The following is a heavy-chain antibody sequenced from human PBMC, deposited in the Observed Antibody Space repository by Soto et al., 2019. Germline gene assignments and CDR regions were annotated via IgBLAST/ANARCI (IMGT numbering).Heavy chain of an antibody. CDR1: GFTFSSYG. CDR2: FSGSGAAT. D-gene: IGHD3-3*01. V-gene: IGHV3-23*01. J-gene: IGHJ4*02. CDR3: AKVLYGVVTYFDS. Sequence: EVQLLESGGGLVQPGGSLRLSCASSGFTFSSYGMTWVRRPPGKGLEWVSAFSGSGAATYYADSVQGRFTISRDNSNNTLYLQMNSLRAEDTAVYSCAKVLYGVVTYFDSWGQGTLVTVSS.